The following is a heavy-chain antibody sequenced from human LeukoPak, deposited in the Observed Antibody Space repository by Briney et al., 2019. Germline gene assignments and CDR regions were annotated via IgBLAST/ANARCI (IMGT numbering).Heavy chain of an antibody. J-gene: IGHJ4*02. CDR2: ISGSGGST. V-gene: IGHV3-23*01. CDR3: ARDSPGDYDSSGYLLYDY. CDR1: GFTFSSYG. D-gene: IGHD3-22*01. Sequence: PGGSLRLSCAASGFTFSSYGMSWVRQAPGKGLEWVSAISGSGGSTYYADSVKGRFTISRDNSKNTLYLQMNSLRAEDTAVYYCARDSPGDYDSSGYLLYDYWGQGTLVTVSS.